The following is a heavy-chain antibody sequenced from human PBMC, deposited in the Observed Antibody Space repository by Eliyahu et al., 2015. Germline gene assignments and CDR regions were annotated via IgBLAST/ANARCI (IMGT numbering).Heavy chain of an antibody. D-gene: IGHD3-10*01. Sequence: QITLEESGPTLVKPTQTLTLTCTFSGFSLSSSGVGVGWIRQPPGKALEWLAHIYWDGNKRYSPSLKDRLTVTKAASKNRVVLTMTNVDLVDTATYYCARRFGDYVRYFGPWGQGILVTVSS. CDR3: ARRFGDYVRYFGP. CDR2: IYWDGNK. V-gene: IGHV2-5*02. CDR1: GFSLSSSGVG. J-gene: IGHJ5*02.